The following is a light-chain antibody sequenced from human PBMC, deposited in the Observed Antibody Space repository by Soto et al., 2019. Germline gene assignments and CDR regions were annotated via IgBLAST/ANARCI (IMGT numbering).Light chain of an antibody. Sequence: EIVLTQSPGTLSLSPGERATLSCRASQSVSSSYLVWYQQKPGQAPRLLIYGASSRATGIPDRFSGRGSGTDFTLTISRLEPEDFAVCYCQQYGSSPITFGQGTRLEIK. V-gene: IGKV3-20*01. CDR3: QQYGSSPIT. CDR1: QSVSSSY. CDR2: GAS. J-gene: IGKJ5*01.